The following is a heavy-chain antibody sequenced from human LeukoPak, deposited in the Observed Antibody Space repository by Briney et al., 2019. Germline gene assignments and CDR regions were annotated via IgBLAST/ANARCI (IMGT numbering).Heavy chain of an antibody. V-gene: IGHV3-23*01. CDR1: GFIFSNYA. D-gene: IGHD3-22*01. CDR3: AKDGYYDSSAYYYVRYFDL. CDR2: MSGSGGST. J-gene: IGHJ2*01. Sequence: GGSLRLSCAASGFIFSNYAMTWVRQAPGRGLEWVSAMSGSGGSTYYADSVKGRFTISRDNSKNTLYLQMNSLRAEDTAVYYCAKDGYYDSSAYYYVRYFDLWGRGTLVTVSS.